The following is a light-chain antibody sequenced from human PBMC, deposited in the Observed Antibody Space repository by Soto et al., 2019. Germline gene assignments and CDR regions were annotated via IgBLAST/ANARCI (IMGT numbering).Light chain of an antibody. CDR3: NQYNNWRPYT. Sequence: EIVMTQSPATLSVSPGERATLSCRASQSVSSNLAWYQQKPCQAPRLLIYGASTRATGIPDRFSGSGSGTEFTITIISLQSEDFALYSWNQYNNWRPYTFGQGTKLEIK. CDR2: GAS. CDR1: QSVSSN. V-gene: IGKV3-15*01. J-gene: IGKJ2*01.